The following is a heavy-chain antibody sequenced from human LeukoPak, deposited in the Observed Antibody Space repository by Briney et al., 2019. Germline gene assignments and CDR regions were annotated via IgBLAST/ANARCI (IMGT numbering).Heavy chain of an antibody. Sequence: RPGRSLRLSCAASGFTFDDYGMSWVRQAPGKGLEWVSGINWNGGSTGYADSVKGRFTISRDNAKNSLYLQMNSLRAEDTALYHCARDRGRYYDTSDAFDIWGQGTMVTVSS. CDR2: INWNGGST. CDR1: GFTFDDYG. J-gene: IGHJ3*02. CDR3: ARDRGRYYDTSDAFDI. D-gene: IGHD3-22*01. V-gene: IGHV3-20*01.